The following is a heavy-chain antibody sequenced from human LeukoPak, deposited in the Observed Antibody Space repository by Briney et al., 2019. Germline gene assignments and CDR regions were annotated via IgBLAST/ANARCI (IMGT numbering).Heavy chain of an antibody. J-gene: IGHJ3*02. V-gene: IGHV3-33*01. CDR2: ICYDGSNK. CDR1: GFTFSSYE. D-gene: IGHD3-10*01. Sequence: PGGSLRLSCAASGFTFSSYEMHWVRQAPGKGLEWVAVICYDGSNKYYADSVKGRFTISRDNSKNTLYLQMNSLRAEDTAVYFCARPSYDGSGTVDAFDIWDQGPMVTVSS. CDR3: ARPSYDGSGTVDAFDI.